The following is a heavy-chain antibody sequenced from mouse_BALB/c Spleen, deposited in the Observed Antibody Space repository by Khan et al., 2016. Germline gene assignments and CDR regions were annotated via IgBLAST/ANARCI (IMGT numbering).Heavy chain of an antibody. D-gene: IGHD2-13*01. CDR1: GFSLSTSGMG. CDR3: AADDSFAY. J-gene: IGHJ3*01. V-gene: IGHV8-12*01. Sequence: QVTLKESGAGILQPSQTLSLTCSFSGFSLSTSGMGVSWIRQPSGKGLEWLAHIYWDDDKCYNPSLKSRLTISNDTSRNQAFLMITSGDTAATVSYYCAADDSFAYWGQGTLVTVST. CDR2: IYWDDDK.